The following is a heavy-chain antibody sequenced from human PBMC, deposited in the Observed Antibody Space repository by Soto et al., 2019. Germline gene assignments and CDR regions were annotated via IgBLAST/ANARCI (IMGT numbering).Heavy chain of an antibody. D-gene: IGHD6-19*01. V-gene: IGHV1-2*02. J-gene: IGHJ5*02. Sequence: ASVKGSFKASGYTFTGCYMHWVRQAPGQGLDCMGWINPNSGGTNYAQKFQGRVTMTRDTSISTAYMELSRLRSDDTAVYYCERGPSSGCYVSWVDPGGQGALVTVA. CDR1: GYTFTGCY. CDR3: ERGPSSGCYVSWVDP. CDR2: INPNSGGT.